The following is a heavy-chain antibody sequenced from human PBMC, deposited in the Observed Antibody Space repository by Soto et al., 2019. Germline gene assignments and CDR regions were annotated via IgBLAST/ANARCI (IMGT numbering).Heavy chain of an antibody. CDR2: IIPIFGTA. D-gene: IGHD1-1*01. CDR3: ARLYNSYILDKDAFDI. CDR1: GGTFSSYA. Sequence: QVQLVQSGAEVKKPGSSVKVSCKASGGTFSSYAISWVRQAPGQGLEWMGGIIPIFGTANYAQKFQGRVTITADESTSTDYMELSSLRCEDTAVYYCARLYNSYILDKDAFDIWRQGTMVTVSS. V-gene: IGHV1-69*01. J-gene: IGHJ3*02.